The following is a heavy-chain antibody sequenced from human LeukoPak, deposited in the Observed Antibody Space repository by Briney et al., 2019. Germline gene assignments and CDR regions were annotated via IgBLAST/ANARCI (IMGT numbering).Heavy chain of an antibody. D-gene: IGHD3-22*01. Sequence: PGGSLRLSCAVSGFTFSSYSMTWVRQAPGKGLEWVAVISYDGRNKYYADSVKGRFTISRDNSKNTLYLQMNSLRAEDTAVYYCASGGGLYYDSSGFDYWGQGTLVTVST. CDR1: GFTFSSYS. CDR2: ISYDGRNK. V-gene: IGHV3-30*03. J-gene: IGHJ4*02. CDR3: ASGGGLYYDSSGFDY.